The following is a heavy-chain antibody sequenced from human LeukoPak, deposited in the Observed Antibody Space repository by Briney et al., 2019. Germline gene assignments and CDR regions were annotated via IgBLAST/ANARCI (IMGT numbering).Heavy chain of an antibody. CDR1: GFTFSSYT. Sequence: GGSLRLSCAASGFTFSSYTMNWVRQAPGKGLEWVSSISSSSGYIYYADSVKGRFTISRDNSENTVYLRMNSLRPEDTAVYFCARDPRGPTGYDSSRDTFDYWGQGTLVTVSS. CDR2: ISSSSGYI. J-gene: IGHJ4*02. CDR3: ARDPRGPTGYDSSRDTFDY. D-gene: IGHD3-22*01. V-gene: IGHV3-21*01.